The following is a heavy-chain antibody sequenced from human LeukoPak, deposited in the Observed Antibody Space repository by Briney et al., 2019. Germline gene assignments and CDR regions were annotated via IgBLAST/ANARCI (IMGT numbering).Heavy chain of an antibody. CDR2: IDPSDSYT. D-gene: IGHD3-10*01. V-gene: IGHV5-10-1*01. CDR1: GYSFTSHW. CDR3: ARGYGSGRYHFDY. J-gene: IGHJ4*02. Sequence: PGESLKISCKGSGYSFTSHWISWVRQMPGKGLEWMGRIDPSDSYTNYSPSFQGHVTISADKSISTAYLQWSSLKASDTAMYYCARGYGSGRYHFDYWGQGTLVTVSS.